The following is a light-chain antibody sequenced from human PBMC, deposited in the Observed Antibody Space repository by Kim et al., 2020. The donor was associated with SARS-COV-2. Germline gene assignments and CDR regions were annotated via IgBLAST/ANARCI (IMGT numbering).Light chain of an antibody. V-gene: IGLV2-14*03. J-gene: IGLJ1*01. Sequence: GQSIHISCTGTSSDVGGYTYVSWYQQHPGKAPKFMIYDVSNRPSGVSNRFSGSKSGNTASLTISGLQAEDEADYYCSSYTSSSTYVFGTGTKVTVL. CDR1: SSDVGGYTY. CDR3: SSYTSSSTYV. CDR2: DVS.